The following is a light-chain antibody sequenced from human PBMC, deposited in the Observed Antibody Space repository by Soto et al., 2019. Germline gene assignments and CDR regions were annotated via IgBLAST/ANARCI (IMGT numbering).Light chain of an antibody. CDR3: KSYDSPLDARSV. CDR2: GNS. V-gene: IGLV1-40*01. CDR1: HSNIGAGYD. Sequence: QSVLTQPPSVSGAPGQRVTISCTGSHSNIGAGYDVHWYQHRPGTAPKLLVFGNSNRPSGVPVPDRFSGSKSGTSASLTITGLQAEDECDYYCKSYDSPLDARSVFGTGTQLTVL. J-gene: IGLJ1*01.